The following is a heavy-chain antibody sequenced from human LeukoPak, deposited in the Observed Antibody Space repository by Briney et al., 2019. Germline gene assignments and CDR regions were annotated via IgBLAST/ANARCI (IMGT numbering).Heavy chain of an antibody. V-gene: IGHV4-34*01. D-gene: IGHD3-3*01. CDR1: GGSFSGYY. Sequence: SETLSLTCAVYGGSFSGYYWSWIRQPPGKGLEWIGEINHSGSTNYNPSLKSRVTISVDTSKNQFPLKLSSVTAADTAVYYCARGVSPVRSWGQGTLVTVSS. CDR2: INHSGST. J-gene: IGHJ4*02. CDR3: ARGVSPVRS.